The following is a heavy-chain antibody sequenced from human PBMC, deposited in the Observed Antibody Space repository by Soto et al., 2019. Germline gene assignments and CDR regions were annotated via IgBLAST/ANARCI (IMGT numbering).Heavy chain of an antibody. V-gene: IGHV2-26*01. CDR1: GFSLTNARMG. CDR2: LFSNDEK. J-gene: IGHJ4*02. D-gene: IGHD1-26*01. Sequence: QVTLKESGTVLVKPTETLTLTCTVSGFSLTNARMGVTWIRQPPGKALEWIAHLFSNDEKSYSTSLKSRLTISRDTSKSQVVLTMTNMDPVDTATYYCARHGRGVGARPLDYWGQGTLVTVSS. CDR3: ARHGRGVGARPLDY.